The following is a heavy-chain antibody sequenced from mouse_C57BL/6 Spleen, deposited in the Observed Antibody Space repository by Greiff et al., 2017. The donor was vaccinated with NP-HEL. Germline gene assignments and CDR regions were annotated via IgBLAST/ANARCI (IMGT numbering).Heavy chain of an antibody. CDR1: GFSFTSYG. Sequence: VKLMESGPGLVQPSQSLSITCTVSGFSFTSYGVHWVRQSPGKGLEWLGVIWSGGSTDYNAAFISRLSISKDNSKSQVFFKMNSLQADDTAIDYCARNGGLRPYYYAMDYWGQGTSVTVAS. CDR3: ARNGGLRPYYYAMDY. J-gene: IGHJ4*01. CDR2: IWSGGST. D-gene: IGHD2-2*01. V-gene: IGHV2-2*01.